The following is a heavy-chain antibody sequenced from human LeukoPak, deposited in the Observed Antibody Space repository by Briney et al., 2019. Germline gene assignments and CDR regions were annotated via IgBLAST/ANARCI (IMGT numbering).Heavy chain of an antibody. V-gene: IGHV3-74*01. CDR3: ARDISRTMDV. CDR2: ITTDGSPT. Sequence: VSLSIITTDGSPTRYAHFVEGRFTISRDNARNTLYLEMNSLRVEDTAVYFCARDISRTMDVWGQGTTVTV. D-gene: IGHD2/OR15-2a*01. J-gene: IGHJ6*02.